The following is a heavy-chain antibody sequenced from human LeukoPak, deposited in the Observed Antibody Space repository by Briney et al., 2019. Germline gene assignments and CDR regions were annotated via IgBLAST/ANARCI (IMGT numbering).Heavy chain of an antibody. CDR3: ARIPYNWNDGYYFDY. Sequence: SETLSLTCTVSGGSISSYYWSWIRQPPGKGLEWIGYIYYSASTNYNPSLKSRVTISVDTSKNQFSLKLSSVTAADTAVYYCARIPYNWNDGYYFDYWGQGTLVTVSS. V-gene: IGHV4-59*01. CDR2: IYYSAST. J-gene: IGHJ4*02. CDR1: GGSISSYY. D-gene: IGHD1-1*01.